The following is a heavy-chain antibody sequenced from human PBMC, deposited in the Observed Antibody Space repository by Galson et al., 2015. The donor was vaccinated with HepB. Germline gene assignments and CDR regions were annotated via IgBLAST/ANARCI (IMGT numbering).Heavy chain of an antibody. CDR1: GFNFGNHA. Sequence: SLRLSCAASGFNFGNHAMHWVRQAPGKGLEWVSGISWNNGDIGYADSVEGRFTISRDNAKNSLYLQMNSLRPEDTAFYYCARDSGVGTASSFDWFDPWGQGTLVTVSS. CDR2: ISWNNGDI. D-gene: IGHD1-26*01. J-gene: IGHJ5*02. V-gene: IGHV3-9*01. CDR3: ARDSGVGTASSFDWFDP.